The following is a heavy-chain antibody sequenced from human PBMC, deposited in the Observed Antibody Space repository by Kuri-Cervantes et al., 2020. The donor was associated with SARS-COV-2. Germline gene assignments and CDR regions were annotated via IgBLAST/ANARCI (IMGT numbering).Heavy chain of an antibody. CDR2: IYYSGST. CDR3: ARAWIQLWLGPDAFDI. D-gene: IGHD5-18*01. Sequence: SETLSLTCTVSGGSISSYYWSWIRQPPGKGLEWIGSIYYSGSTYYNPSLKSRVTISVDTSKNQFSLKLSSVTAADTAVYYCARAWIQLWLGPDAFDIWGQGTMVTVSS. J-gene: IGHJ3*02. V-gene: IGHV4-59*12. CDR1: GGSISSYY.